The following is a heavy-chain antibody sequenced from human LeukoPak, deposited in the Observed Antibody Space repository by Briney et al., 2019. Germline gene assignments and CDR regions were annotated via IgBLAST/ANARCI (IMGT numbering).Heavy chain of an antibody. CDR2: IYYSGTT. J-gene: IGHJ4*02. CDR3: ARGVYIAXAQYGY. D-gene: IGHD6-13*01. CDR1: GGSISNYY. Sequence: SETLSLTCTVSGGSISNYYWSWIRQPPGKGLEWIGYIYYSGTTNYNPSLKSRVTISVDTSKNQFSLKLNSVTAADTAVYYCARGVYIAXAQYGYWGQGTLVTVSS. V-gene: IGHV4-59*01.